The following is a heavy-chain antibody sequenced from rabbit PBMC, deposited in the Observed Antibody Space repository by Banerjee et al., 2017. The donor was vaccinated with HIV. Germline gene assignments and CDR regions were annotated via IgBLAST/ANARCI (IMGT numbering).Heavy chain of an antibody. CDR2: IYAGSTGDT. V-gene: IGHV1S45*01. CDR1: GFSFSNKYV. D-gene: IGHD4-1*01. J-gene: IGHJ4*01. CDR3: ARDLAGVIGWNFNL. Sequence: QEQLEESGGDLVKPEGSLTLTCTASGFSFSNKYVMCWVRQAPGKGLEWVACIYAGSTGDTYYASWAKGRVTISKTSSTTVDLQMTSLTAADTASYFCARDLAGVIGWNFNLWGPGTLVTVS.